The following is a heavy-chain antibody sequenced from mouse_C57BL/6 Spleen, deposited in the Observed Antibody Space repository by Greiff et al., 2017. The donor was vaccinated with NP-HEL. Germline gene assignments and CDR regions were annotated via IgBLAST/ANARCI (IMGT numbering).Heavy chain of an antibody. CDR1: GYSFTGYY. CDR3: ARSKVITTVVVSYYFDY. Sequence: EVQLQQSGPELVKPGASVKISCKASGYSFTGYYMNWVKQSPEKSLEWIGEINPSTGGTTYNQKFKAKATLTVDKSSSTAYMQLKSLTSEDSAVYYCARSKVITTVVVSYYFDYWGQGTTLIVSS. J-gene: IGHJ2*01. D-gene: IGHD1-1*01. CDR2: INPSTGGT. V-gene: IGHV1-42*01.